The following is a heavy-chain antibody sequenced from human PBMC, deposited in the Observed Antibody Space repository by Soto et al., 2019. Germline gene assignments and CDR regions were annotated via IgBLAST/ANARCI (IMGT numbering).Heavy chain of an antibody. D-gene: IGHD2-2*02. J-gene: IGHJ6*02. CDR3: ARARGTSSDTYYYGMDV. CDR1: GGSISSYY. Sequence: QVQLQESGPGLVKPSETLSLTCTVSGGSISSYYWSWIRQPPGKGLEWIGYIYYSGSTNYNPSLTSRVTISVDTSKTPFSLKLSSVTAADTAVYYCARARGTSSDTYYYGMDVWGQGTTVTVSS. V-gene: IGHV4-59*01. CDR2: IYYSGST.